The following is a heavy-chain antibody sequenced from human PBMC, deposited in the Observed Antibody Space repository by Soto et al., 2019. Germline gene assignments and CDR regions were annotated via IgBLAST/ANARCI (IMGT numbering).Heavy chain of an antibody. V-gene: IGHV1-69*01. Sequence: QVQLVQSGAEVKKPGSSVKVSCKASGGTFSSYAISWVRQAPGQGLEWMGGIIPIFGTANYAQKFQGRVTITAAESTSAAYMELGSLRSEDTAVYYCARDDELSGAVHYYYYGMDVWGQGTTVTVSS. D-gene: IGHD3-16*02. CDR3: ARDDELSGAVHYYYYGMDV. J-gene: IGHJ6*02. CDR2: IIPIFGTA. CDR1: GGTFSSYA.